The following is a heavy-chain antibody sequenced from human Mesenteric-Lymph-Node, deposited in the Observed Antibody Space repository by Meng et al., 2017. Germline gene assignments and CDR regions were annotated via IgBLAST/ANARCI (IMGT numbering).Heavy chain of an antibody. V-gene: IGHV3-9*01. J-gene: IGHJ4*02. CDR2: ITWNNDGI. CDR1: GFTFHDYT. CDR3: ASAARGDIVGEVY. Sequence: GGSLRLSCATSGFTFHDYTVHWVRQAPGKGLEWVSGITWNNDGIDYEDSVNGRFTISRDNAKNSLFLQMSSLRAEDTAFYYCASAARGDIVGEVYWGLGTLVTVSS. D-gene: IGHD5-12*01.